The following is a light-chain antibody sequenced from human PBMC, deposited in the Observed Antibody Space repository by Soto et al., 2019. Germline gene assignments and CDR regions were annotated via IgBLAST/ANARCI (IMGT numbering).Light chain of an antibody. CDR2: AAS. V-gene: IGKV1-9*01. J-gene: IGKJ5*01. CDR1: QNIDNY. CDR3: QQLKSNLIT. Sequence: DMQITQSPSSLSASVGDRVTITCRASQNIDNYLNWYQQKPGKAPKLLIYAASTLQSGVPSRFSGSGSGTEFTLTISSLQPEDFATYYCQQLKSNLITFGQGTRLEI.